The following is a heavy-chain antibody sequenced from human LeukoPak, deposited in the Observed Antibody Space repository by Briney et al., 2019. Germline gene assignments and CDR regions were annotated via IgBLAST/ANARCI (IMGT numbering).Heavy chain of an antibody. D-gene: IGHD3-22*01. CDR2: IYYSGST. Sequence: PSETLSLTCTVSGGSISSGGYYWSWIRQHPGKGLEWIGYIYYSGSTYYNPSLKSRVTISVDTSKNQFSLKLSSVTAADTAVYYCARDRGGLAYYYDSSGPAWYFDLWGRGTLVTVSS. V-gene: IGHV4-31*03. CDR1: GGSISSGGYY. J-gene: IGHJ2*01. CDR3: ARDRGGLAYYYDSSGPAWYFDL.